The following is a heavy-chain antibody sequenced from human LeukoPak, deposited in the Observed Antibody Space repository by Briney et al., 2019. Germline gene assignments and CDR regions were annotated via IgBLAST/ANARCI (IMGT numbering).Heavy chain of an antibody. D-gene: IGHD5-18*01. CDR1: GFTFSSYS. CDR3: ARLRRDTAMATGVY. Sequence: GGSLRLSCAASGFTFSSYSMNWVRQAPGKGREWVSSISSSSSYIYYADSVKGRFTISRDNAKNSLYLQMNSLRAEDTAVYYCARLRRDTAMATGVYWGQGTLVTVSS. V-gene: IGHV3-21*01. CDR2: ISSSSSYI. J-gene: IGHJ4*02.